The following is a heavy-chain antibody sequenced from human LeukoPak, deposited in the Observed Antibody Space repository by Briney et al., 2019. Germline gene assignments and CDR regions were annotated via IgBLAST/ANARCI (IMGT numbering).Heavy chain of an antibody. CDR3: ASSGPDIVVVVAATPYWFDP. J-gene: IGHJ5*02. V-gene: IGHV3-30*04. Sequence: PGGSLRLSCAASGFIFSSYAIHWVRQAPGKGLEWVAVISYDGSNKYYADSVKGRFTISRDNAKNSLYLQMNSLRAEDTAVYYCASSGPDIVVVVAATPYWFDPWGQGTLVTVSS. CDR2: ISYDGSNK. CDR1: GFIFSSYA. D-gene: IGHD2-15*01.